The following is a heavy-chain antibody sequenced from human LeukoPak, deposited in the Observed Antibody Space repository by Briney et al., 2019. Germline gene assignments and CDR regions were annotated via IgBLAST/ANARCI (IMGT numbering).Heavy chain of an antibody. CDR2: ISYDGSNK. Sequence: GRSLRLSCAASGFTFSSYAMHWVRQAPGKGLEWVAVISYDGSNKYYADSVEGRFTISRDNSKNTLYLQMNSLRAEDTAVYYCARDSFGGLDPWGQGTLVTVSS. J-gene: IGHJ5*02. CDR1: GFTFSSYA. V-gene: IGHV3-30*04. CDR3: ARDSFGGLDP. D-gene: IGHD3-10*01.